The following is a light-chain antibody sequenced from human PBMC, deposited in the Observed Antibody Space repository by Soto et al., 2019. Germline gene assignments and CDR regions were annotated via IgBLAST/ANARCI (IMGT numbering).Light chain of an antibody. CDR3: QQRSNWPPLLT. Sequence: EIVLTQSPATLSLSPGERATLSCRASQSVSSYLAWYQQTPGQAPRLLIYDASNRATGIPARFSGSGSGTDFTLTISSLEPEDFAVYYCQQRSNWPPLLTFGGGTKGDIK. CDR1: QSVSSY. CDR2: DAS. V-gene: IGKV3-11*01. J-gene: IGKJ4*01.